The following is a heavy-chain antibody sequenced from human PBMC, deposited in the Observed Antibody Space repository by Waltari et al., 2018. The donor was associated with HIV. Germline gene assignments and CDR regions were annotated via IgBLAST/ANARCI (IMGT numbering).Heavy chain of an antibody. CDR3: ARGITVCSGGRCYIGWFDP. V-gene: IGHV1-8*01. Sequence: QVQLVQSGAEVKKPGASVKVSCKTSGYTFTSYDINWVRQATGKGVEWMGWMNPNSGNTGYAQQFQGRVSLTRNTSINTAYMEMNSLRSEDTAVYYCARGITVCSGGRCYIGWFDPWGQGTLVTVSS. CDR2: MNPNSGNT. J-gene: IGHJ5*02. CDR1: GYTFTSYD. D-gene: IGHD2-15*01.